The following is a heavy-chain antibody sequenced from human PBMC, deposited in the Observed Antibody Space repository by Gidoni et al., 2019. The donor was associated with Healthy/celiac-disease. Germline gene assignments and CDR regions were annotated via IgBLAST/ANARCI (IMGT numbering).Heavy chain of an antibody. V-gene: IGHV3-30*18. CDR1: GFTFSSYG. D-gene: IGHD2-15*01. CDR2: ISYDGSNK. Sequence: QVQLVESGGGVVQPGRSLRLSCAASGFTFSSYGMPWVRQAPGKGLEWVAVISYDGSNKYYADSVKGRFTISRDNSKNTLYLQMNSLRAEDTAVYYCAKDWGFGYCSGGSCYGQSLGDWGQGTLVTVSS. CDR3: AKDWGFGYCSGGSCYGQSLGD. J-gene: IGHJ4*02.